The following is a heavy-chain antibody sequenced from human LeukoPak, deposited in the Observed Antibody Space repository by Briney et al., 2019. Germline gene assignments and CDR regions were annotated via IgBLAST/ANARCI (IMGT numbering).Heavy chain of an antibody. D-gene: IGHD6-6*01. J-gene: IGHJ4*02. Sequence: GSLRLSCAASGFTVSSNYMSWVRQAPGKGLEWVSVIDNGGSTYYADSVKGRFTISRDNSKNTVYLQMNSLRAEDTAVYYCARDGSARSLGNWGQGTLVSVSS. CDR1: GFTVSSNY. V-gene: IGHV3-53*01. CDR2: IDNGGST. CDR3: ARDGSARSLGN.